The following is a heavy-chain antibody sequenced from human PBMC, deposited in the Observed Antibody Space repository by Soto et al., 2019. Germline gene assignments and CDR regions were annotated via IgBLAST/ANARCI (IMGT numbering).Heavy chain of an antibody. CDR3: ARARQYYDCELDP. D-gene: IGHD3-22*01. V-gene: IGHV1-69*13. J-gene: IGHJ5*02. CDR2: IIPIFGTA. Sequence: GASVKVSCKASGGTFSSYAISWVRQAPGQGLEWMGGIIPIFGTANYAQKFQGRVTITADESTSTAYMELSSLRSEDTAVYYCARARQYYDCELDPWGQGTLVTVSS. CDR1: GGTFSSYA.